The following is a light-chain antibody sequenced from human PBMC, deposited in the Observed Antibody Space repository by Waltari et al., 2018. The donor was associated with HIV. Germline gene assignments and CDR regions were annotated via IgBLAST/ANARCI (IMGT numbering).Light chain of an antibody. CDR2: GAS. V-gene: IGKV3-15*01. J-gene: IGKJ1*01. Sequence: EIVMTQSPSILSVSPGERATLSCRASQSVSRNLAWYQQRPGQAPRLLTYGASVRATDIPARFSGSGSGTEFTLTISSLQSEDFAFYSCQQYNHWPLAFGQGTKVE. CDR3: QQYNHWPLA. CDR1: QSVSRN.